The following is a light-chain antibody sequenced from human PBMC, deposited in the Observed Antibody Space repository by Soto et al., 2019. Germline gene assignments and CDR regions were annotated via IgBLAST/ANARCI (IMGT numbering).Light chain of an antibody. CDR3: ASYTTSSTYV. CDR1: SSDVGGYSY. CDR2: DVS. J-gene: IGLJ1*01. Sequence: QSVLPQPASVSGSPGQSIAISCTGTSSDVGGYSYVSWYQQQPGKAPKLVISDVSNRPSGVSDRFSGSKSGNTASLTISGLQTEDEADYYCASYTTSSTYVFGTGTKV. V-gene: IGLV2-14*01.